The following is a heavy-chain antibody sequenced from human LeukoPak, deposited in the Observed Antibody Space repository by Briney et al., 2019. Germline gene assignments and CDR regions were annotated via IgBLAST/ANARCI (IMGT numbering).Heavy chain of an antibody. CDR1: GFTFSSYA. Sequence: GGSLRLSCAASGFTFSSYAMHWVRQAPGKGLEWVAVISYDGSNKYYADSVKGRFTISRDNSKNTLYLQMNSLRAEDTAVYYCARDSYGMDVWGQGTTVSVSS. V-gene: IGHV3-30-3*01. CDR2: ISYDGSNK. J-gene: IGHJ6*02. CDR3: ARDSYGMDV.